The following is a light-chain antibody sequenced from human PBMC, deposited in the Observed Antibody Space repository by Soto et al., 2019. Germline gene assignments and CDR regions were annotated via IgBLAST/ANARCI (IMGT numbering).Light chain of an antibody. CDR3: QQYNNWPPT. CDR1: QSVSSN. J-gene: IGKJ1*01. Sequence: EIVMTQSPATLSVSPGERATLSCRASQSVSSNLAWYQQKPGQAPRLLIYGASTRATGISARFSGSGSGTEFTLTISNLQSEDFAVYCCQQYNNWPPTFGQGTKVDIK. CDR2: GAS. V-gene: IGKV3-15*01.